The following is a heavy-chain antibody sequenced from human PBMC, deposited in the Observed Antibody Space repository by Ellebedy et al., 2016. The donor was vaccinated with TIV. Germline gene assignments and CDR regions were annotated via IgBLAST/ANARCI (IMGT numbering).Heavy chain of an antibody. D-gene: IGHD2-15*01. Sequence: GGSLRLXXAASGFTFSSYAMSWVRQAPGKGLEWVSSISSSSSYIYYADSVKGRFTISRDNAKNSLYLQMNSLRAEDTAVYYCARDDSEGIWGQGTLVTVSS. V-gene: IGHV3-21*01. CDR1: GFTFSSYA. CDR2: ISSSSSYI. CDR3: ARDDSEGI. J-gene: IGHJ4*02.